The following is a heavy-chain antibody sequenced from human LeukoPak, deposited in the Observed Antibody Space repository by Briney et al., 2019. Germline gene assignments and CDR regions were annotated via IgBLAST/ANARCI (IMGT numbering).Heavy chain of an antibody. CDR3: AGDHPPYHDIFDY. CDR1: GYSISSGYY. D-gene: IGHD3-9*01. J-gene: IGHJ4*02. Sequence: ETLSLTCIVSGYSISSGYYWGWIRQPPGKGLEWIGSIYHSGSSLYNPSLKSRVTISVDTSKNQFSLKLTSVTAADTAVYYCAGDHPPYHDIFDYWGQGTLVTVSS. V-gene: IGHV4-38-2*02. CDR2: IYHSGSS.